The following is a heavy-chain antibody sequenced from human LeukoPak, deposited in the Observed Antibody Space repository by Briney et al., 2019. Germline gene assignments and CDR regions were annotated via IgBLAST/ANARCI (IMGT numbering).Heavy chain of an antibody. Sequence: ASVKVSCKASGYTFTGYGISWVRQAPGQGLEWMGWISAYNGNTNYAQKLQGRVTMTTDTSTSTAYMELSSLRSEDTAVYYCARSTGDNYYYYGMDVWGQGTTVTVSS. J-gene: IGHJ6*02. D-gene: IGHD7-27*01. CDR2: ISAYNGNT. CDR3: ARSTGDNYYYYGMDV. V-gene: IGHV1-18*01. CDR1: GYTFTGYG.